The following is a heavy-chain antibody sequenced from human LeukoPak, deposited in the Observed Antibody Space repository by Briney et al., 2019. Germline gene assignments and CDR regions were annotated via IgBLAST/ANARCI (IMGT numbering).Heavy chain of an antibody. CDR2: ISPDGSNT. Sequence: GGSLRLSCAASGFTFSSYWIYWVRQVPGRGPVWVSGISPDGSNTRYADSVKGRFTISRDNSKNTLYLQMNSLRPEDTAVYFCAKDVKYNWNYIDYWGQGTLVAVSS. CDR3: AKDVKYNWNYIDY. CDR1: GFTFSSYW. J-gene: IGHJ4*02. V-gene: IGHV3-74*01. D-gene: IGHD1-20*01.